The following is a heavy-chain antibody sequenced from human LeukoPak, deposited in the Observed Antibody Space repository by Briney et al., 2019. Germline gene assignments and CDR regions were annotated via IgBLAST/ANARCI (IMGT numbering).Heavy chain of an antibody. CDR3: ARRVSGASRFDP. J-gene: IGHJ5*02. D-gene: IGHD1-26*01. CDR2: IYTSGSA. V-gene: IGHV4-4*08. CDR1: GGSISSYY. Sequence: SETLSLTCTVSGGSISSYYWSWIRQPPGKGLEWIGNIYTSGSANYNPSLESRVSMSVDTSQNQFTLKLTSVTAADTAVYYCARRVSGASRFDPWGQGTLVTVSS.